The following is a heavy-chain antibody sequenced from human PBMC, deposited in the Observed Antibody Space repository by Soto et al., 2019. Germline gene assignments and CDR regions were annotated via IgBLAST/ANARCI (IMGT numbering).Heavy chain of an antibody. CDR1: GFTFSSYG. J-gene: IGHJ4*02. Sequence: GGSLRLSCAASGFTFSSYGLHWVRQAPGKGLEWVAVISYDGNNKYYADSVKGRFTISRDNSKNTLYLQMNSLRAEDTAVYYCAGVAAAGIFYFDYWGQGTLVTVSS. CDR3: AGVAAAGIFYFDY. V-gene: IGHV3-30*03. D-gene: IGHD6-13*01. CDR2: ISYDGNNK.